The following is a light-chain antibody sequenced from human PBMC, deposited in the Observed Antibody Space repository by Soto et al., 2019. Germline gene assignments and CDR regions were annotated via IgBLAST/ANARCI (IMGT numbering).Light chain of an antibody. CDR2: AAS. V-gene: IGKV1-27*01. J-gene: IGKJ1*01. CDR3: QKYNSAPWT. CDR1: QGISNY. Sequence: DIPMTQSPSSLSASVGDRVTITCRASQGISNYLAWYQQKPGKVPKLLIYAASTLQSGVPSRFSGSGSWTDFTLTISSLHPQDVATYFCQKYNSAPWTFGQGTKVEIK.